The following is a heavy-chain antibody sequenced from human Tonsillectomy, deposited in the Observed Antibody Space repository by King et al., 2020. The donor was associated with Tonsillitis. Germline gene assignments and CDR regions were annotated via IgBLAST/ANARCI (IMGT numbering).Heavy chain of an antibody. CDR3: ARGDCSGGSCYSGESFDY. CDR2: INHSGST. CDR1: GGSFSGYY. J-gene: IGHJ4*02. Sequence: QVQLQQWGAGLLKPSETLSLTCAVYGGSFSGYYWSWIRQPPGKGLEWIGEINHSGSTNYNPSLKSRVTISVETSKNQFSLKLSSVTAADTAVYYCARGDCSGGSCYSGESFDYWGQGTLVTVSS. V-gene: IGHV4-34*01. D-gene: IGHD2-15*01.